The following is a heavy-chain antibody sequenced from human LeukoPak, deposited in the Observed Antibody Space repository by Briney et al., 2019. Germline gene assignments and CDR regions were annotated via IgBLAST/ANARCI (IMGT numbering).Heavy chain of an antibody. J-gene: IGHJ4*02. D-gene: IGHD3-16*02. CDR2: MNPNSGNT. CDR3: ARVTFGGVVADFDY. V-gene: IGHV1-8*01. CDR1: GYTFTSYD. Sequence: ASVKVSCKASGYTFTSYDINLVRQATGQGLEWMGWMNPNSGNTGYAQKFQGRVTMTRNTSISTAYMELSSLRSEDTAVYYCARVTFGGVVADFDYWGQGTLVTVSS.